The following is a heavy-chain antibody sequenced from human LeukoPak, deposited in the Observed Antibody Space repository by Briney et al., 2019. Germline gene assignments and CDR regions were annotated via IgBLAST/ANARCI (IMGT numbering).Heavy chain of an antibody. CDR3: ARDPKDNTSGYYYFDY. J-gene: IGHJ4*02. Sequence: ASVKVSCKASGYTFTGYYMHWVRQAPGQGLEWMGWINPNSGGTNYAQKFQGRVTMTRDMSTSTVYMELSSLRSEDTAVYYCARDPKDNTSGYYYFDYWGQGTLVTVSS. D-gene: IGHD3-22*01. V-gene: IGHV1-2*02. CDR1: GYTFTGYY. CDR2: INPNSGGT.